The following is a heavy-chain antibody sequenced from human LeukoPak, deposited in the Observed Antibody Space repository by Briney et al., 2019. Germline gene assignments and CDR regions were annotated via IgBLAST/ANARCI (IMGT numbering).Heavy chain of an antibody. CDR2: ISGSGGGT. CDR3: ARVGYNFGLDY. Sequence: GGSLRLSCSASGFTFSSNAMSWVRQASGKGLEWVAGISGSGGGTYYADSMKGRFTISRDNSRNTLSLQINSLRVEDTAVYYCARVGYNFGLDYWGQGALVTVSS. J-gene: IGHJ4*02. V-gene: IGHV3-23*01. D-gene: IGHD5-18*01. CDR1: GFTFSSNA.